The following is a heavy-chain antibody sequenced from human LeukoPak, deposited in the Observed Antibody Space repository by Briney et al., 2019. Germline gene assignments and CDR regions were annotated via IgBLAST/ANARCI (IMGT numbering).Heavy chain of an antibody. Sequence: SETLSLTCTVSGGSTSSYYWSWIRQPPGKGLEWIGYIYYSGSTNYNPSLKSRVTISVDTSKNQFSLKLSSVTAADTAVYYCASSGFIYYYGMDVWGKGTTVTVSS. CDR2: IYYSGST. J-gene: IGHJ6*04. D-gene: IGHD6-19*01. CDR3: ASSGFIYYYGMDV. CDR1: GGSTSSYY. V-gene: IGHV4-59*01.